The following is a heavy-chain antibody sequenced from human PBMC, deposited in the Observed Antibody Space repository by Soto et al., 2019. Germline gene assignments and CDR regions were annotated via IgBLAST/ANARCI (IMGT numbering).Heavy chain of an antibody. V-gene: IGHV1-69*13. D-gene: IGHD6-6*01. Sequence: ASVKVSCKASGGTFSSYAISWVRQAPGQGLEWMGGIIPIFGTANYAQKFQGRVTITADESTSTAYMELSSLRSEDTAVYYCAREAHYSSSSVGFDYWGQGTLVTVSS. CDR1: GGTFSSYA. CDR2: IIPIFGTA. CDR3: AREAHYSSSSVGFDY. J-gene: IGHJ4*02.